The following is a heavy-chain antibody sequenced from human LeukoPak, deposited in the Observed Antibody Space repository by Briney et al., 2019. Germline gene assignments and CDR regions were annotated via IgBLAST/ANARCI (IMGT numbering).Heavy chain of an antibody. CDR2: SYYSGST. CDR3: ARGYYDSSGYYYFDY. J-gene: IGHJ4*02. Sequence: ETLSLTCTVPGGSIRGYIGCWIRHTPGKGLEWIAYSYYSGSTNYNPSLKSRVTISVDTSKNQFSLKLSSVTAADTAVYYCARGYYDSSGYYYFDYWGQGTLVTVSS. D-gene: IGHD3-22*01. CDR1: GGSIRGYI. V-gene: IGHV4-59*01.